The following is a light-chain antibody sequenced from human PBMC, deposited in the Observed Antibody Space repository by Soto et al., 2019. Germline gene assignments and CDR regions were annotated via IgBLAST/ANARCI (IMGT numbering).Light chain of an antibody. CDR2: GAS. CDR3: QQYGSTGIT. CDR1: QSVDSY. V-gene: IGKV3-20*01. Sequence: EIVLTQSPATLSLSPGERATLSCRASQSVDSYLVWYQQKPGQAPRLLIFGASNRATGIPDRFSGSGSGTDFTLTISRLEPEDFAVYYCQQYGSTGITFGQGTRLEI. J-gene: IGKJ5*01.